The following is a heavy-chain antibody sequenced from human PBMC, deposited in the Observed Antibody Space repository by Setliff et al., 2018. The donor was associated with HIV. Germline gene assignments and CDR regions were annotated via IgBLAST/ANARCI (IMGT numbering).Heavy chain of an antibody. V-gene: IGHV4-59*08. Sequence: SETLSLTCTVSGGSISSYYWSWIRQPPGKGLEWIGYIYYSGSTNYNPSLKSRVTISVDTSKNQFSLRVSSVTATDTAVYFCARGGGVAVTTTGGTASFDYWGQGTLVTVSS. D-gene: IGHD2-15*01. CDR2: IYYSGST. CDR1: GGSISSYY. J-gene: IGHJ4*02. CDR3: ARGGGVAVTTTGGTASFDY.